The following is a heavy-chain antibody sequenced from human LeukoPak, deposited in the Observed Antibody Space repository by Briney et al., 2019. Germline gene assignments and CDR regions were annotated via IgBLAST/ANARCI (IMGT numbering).Heavy chain of an antibody. J-gene: IGHJ4*02. D-gene: IGHD6-19*01. CDR2: LLSSGEAT. V-gene: IGHV3-23*01. Sequence: GGSLRLSCAASGFTFRSYAMSWVRQAPGKGLDRVSALLSSGEATYYSDSVKGRFTISRDNSKSTLYLQMNSLRAEDTAVYYCARRDTNGWYYFDYWGQGTLVTVSS. CDR3: ARRDTNGWYYFDY. CDR1: GFTFRSYA.